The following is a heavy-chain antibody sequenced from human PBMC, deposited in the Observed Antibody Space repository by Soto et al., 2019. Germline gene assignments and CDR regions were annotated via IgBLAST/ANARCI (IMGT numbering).Heavy chain of an antibody. Sequence: DSVKVSCKASGSPFSTSGISLLRQAPGQGLEWLGWISGSNSHTNYAQKFHGRVTMTTDTSTSTTYMDLRSLRSDDTAVYYCARDTNNWEGNWLDPWGQGTMVTVSS. CDR2: ISGSNSHT. V-gene: IGHV1-18*01. D-gene: IGHD1-20*01. CDR3: ARDTNNWEGNWLDP. J-gene: IGHJ5*02. CDR1: GSPFSTSG.